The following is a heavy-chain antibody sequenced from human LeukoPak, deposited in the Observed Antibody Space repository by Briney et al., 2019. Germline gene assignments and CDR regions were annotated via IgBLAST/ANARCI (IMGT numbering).Heavy chain of an antibody. V-gene: IGHV4-34*01. CDR1: SGSFSGYY. J-gene: IGHJ3*02. CDR3: ARVPTYYDFWSGYYTRLNHGAFDI. CDR2: INHSGST. Sequence: SETLSLTCAVYSGSFSGYYWSWIRQPPGKGLEWIGEINHSGSTNYNPSLKSRVTISVDTSKNQFSLKLSSVTAADTAVYYCARVPTYYDFWSGYYTRLNHGAFDIWGQGTMVTVSS. D-gene: IGHD3-3*01.